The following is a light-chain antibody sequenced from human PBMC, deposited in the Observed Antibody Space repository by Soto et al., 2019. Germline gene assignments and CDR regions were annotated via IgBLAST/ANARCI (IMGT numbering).Light chain of an antibody. CDR1: QSVRTN. V-gene: IGKV3-15*01. CDR3: QQSYSTPYT. CDR2: AAS. J-gene: IGKJ2*01. Sequence: EVVVTQSPATLSVSLGGRATLSCRASQSVRTNLAWYQQKPGQAPRLLIYAASTRATGVPARFSGSGSGTDFTLTIISLQPDDFATYYCQQSYSTPYTFGQGTKLEIK.